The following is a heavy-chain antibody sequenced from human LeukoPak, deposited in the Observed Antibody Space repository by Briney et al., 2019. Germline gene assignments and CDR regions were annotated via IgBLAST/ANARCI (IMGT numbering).Heavy chain of an antibody. CDR1: GFAFSSYA. Sequence: GGSLRLSCAASGFAFSSYAMSWVRQAPGKGLEWVSAITGSGGSAYYADSVKGRFTISRDNSKNTLFLQMNSLRAEDTAVYYCAKVVVGSSGWYYFDYWGQGTLVTVSS. V-gene: IGHV3-23*01. J-gene: IGHJ4*02. CDR3: AKVVVGSSGWYYFDY. CDR2: ITGSGGSA. D-gene: IGHD6-19*01.